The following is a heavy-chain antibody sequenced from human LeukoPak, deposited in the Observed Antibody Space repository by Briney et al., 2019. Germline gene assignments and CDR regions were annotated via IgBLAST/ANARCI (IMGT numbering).Heavy chain of an antibody. CDR1: GYTFTSYY. CDR3: ARESGDSSSPVYFDY. Sequence: GASVKVSCKASGYTFTSYYMHWVRQAPGQGLEWMGIINPSGGSTSYAQKFQGRVTMTRDMSTSTVYMELSSLRSEDTAVYYCARESGDSSSPVYFDYWGQGTLVTVSS. V-gene: IGHV1-46*01. CDR2: INPSGGST. D-gene: IGHD6-13*01. J-gene: IGHJ4*02.